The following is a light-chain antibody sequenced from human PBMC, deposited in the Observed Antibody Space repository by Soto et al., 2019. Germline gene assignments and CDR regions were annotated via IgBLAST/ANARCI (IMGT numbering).Light chain of an antibody. CDR2: DDT. V-gene: IGLV3-21*02. CDR1: KIGNKR. Sequence: SYVLAQPPSVSVAPGQTARISCGGDKIGNKRVHWYQQKPGQAPVLVVYDDTDRPSGIPERFSGSNSGNTATLTVNRVEAGDEADFYCQVRGSSSDHPVFGGGTKLTVL. CDR3: QVRGSSSDHPV. J-gene: IGLJ2*01.